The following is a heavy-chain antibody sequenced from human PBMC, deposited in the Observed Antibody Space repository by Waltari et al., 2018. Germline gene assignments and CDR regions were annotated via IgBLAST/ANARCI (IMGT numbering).Heavy chain of an antibody. CDR3: ATRIAARPWEFDY. V-gene: IGHV3-30*03. CDR1: GFTFSSTG. Sequence: QVQLVESGGGVVQPGRSLRLYCAAAGFTFSSTGMPWGSRAPGKGLEWVAFISYDGSNKYYADSVKGRFTISRDNSKNTLYLQMNSLRAEDTAVYYCATRIAARPWEFDYWGQGTLVTVSS. CDR2: ISYDGSNK. J-gene: IGHJ4*02. D-gene: IGHD6-6*01.